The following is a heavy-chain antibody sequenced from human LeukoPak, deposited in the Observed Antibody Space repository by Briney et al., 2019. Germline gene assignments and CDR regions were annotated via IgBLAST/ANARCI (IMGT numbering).Heavy chain of an antibody. Sequence: GGSLRLSCAASGFTLSSYTMNWVRQAPGKGLEWVSYISSSSSTIYYADSVKGRFTISRDNAKNSLYLQMNSLRAEDTAVYYCAELGITMIGGVWGKGTTVTISS. CDR3: AELGITMIGGV. CDR2: ISSSSSTI. D-gene: IGHD3-10*02. V-gene: IGHV3-48*04. J-gene: IGHJ6*04. CDR1: GFTLSSYT.